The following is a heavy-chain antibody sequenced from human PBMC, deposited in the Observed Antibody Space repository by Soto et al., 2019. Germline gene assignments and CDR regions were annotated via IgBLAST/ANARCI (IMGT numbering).Heavy chain of an antibody. J-gene: IGHJ6*02. CDR3: ASEVFGASFTYYYYYGMDV. Sequence: SSETLSLTXTVSGGSISSSSYYWGWIRQPPGKGLEWIGSIYYSGSTYYNPSLKSRVTISVDTSKNQFSLKLSSVTAADTAVYYCASEVFGASFTYYYYYGMDVWGQGTTVTVSS. D-gene: IGHD3-3*01. CDR2: IYYSGST. V-gene: IGHV4-39*01. CDR1: GGSISSSSYY.